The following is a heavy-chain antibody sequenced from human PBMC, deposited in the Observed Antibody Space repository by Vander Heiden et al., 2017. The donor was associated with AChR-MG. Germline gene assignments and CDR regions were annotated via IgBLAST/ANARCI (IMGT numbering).Heavy chain of an antibody. D-gene: IGHD3-9*01. J-gene: IGHJ5*02. CDR2: IFASGST. Sequence: QVQLQESGPGLVKPSETLSLTCTVSGGSISSYYWSWIRQPAGKGPEWIGRIFASGSTNYNPSLKGRVTLSIDTSKNQFSLRLSSVTAADTAVYYCARDIDESRKITGFVWFDPWGQGTLVTVSS. CDR3: ARDIDESRKITGFVWFDP. V-gene: IGHV4-4*07. CDR1: GGSISSYY.